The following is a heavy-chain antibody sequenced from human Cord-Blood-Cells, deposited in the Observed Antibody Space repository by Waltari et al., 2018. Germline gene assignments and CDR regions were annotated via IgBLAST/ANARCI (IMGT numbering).Heavy chain of an antibody. D-gene: IGHD3-22*01. CDR1: GGSFSGYY. CDR3: ATPGSYDSSGYYYNAFDI. CDR2: INHSGGT. V-gene: IGHV4-34*01. J-gene: IGHJ3*02. Sequence: QVQLQQWGAGLLKPSETLSLTCAVYGGSFSGYYWSWIRQPPGKGLEWIGEINHSGGTTDTPSLKSRVTISVDTSKNQFSLKLSSVTAADTAVYYCATPGSYDSSGYYYNAFDIWGQGIMVTVSS.